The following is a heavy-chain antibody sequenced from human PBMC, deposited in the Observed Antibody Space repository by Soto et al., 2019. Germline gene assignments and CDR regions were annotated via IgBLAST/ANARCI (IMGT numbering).Heavy chain of an antibody. Sequence: ASVKVSCKSSGYTFKDYGISWVRQAPGQGLEWMGWIGRDSGKPTTNYAQKFQGRVTMTTDTSTTTVYLEVRSLRSDDTAVYFCASDYYQVGSYWTDCFDPWGQGTLVTVSS. D-gene: IGHD3-10*01. CDR1: GYTFKDYG. J-gene: IGHJ5*02. CDR2: IGRDSGKP. CDR3: ASDYYQVGSYWTDCFDP. V-gene: IGHV1-18*01.